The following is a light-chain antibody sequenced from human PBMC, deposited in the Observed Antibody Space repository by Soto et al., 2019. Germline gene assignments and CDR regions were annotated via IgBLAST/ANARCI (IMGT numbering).Light chain of an antibody. CDR1: QSVSSSY. Sequence: PGERVTLSCRASQSVSSSYLTWYQQKPGQAPRLLIYGASTRATSIPARFSGSGSGTDLTLTISSLEPEDFAVYYGQQRSNWPTGTCGQGTKVEIK. CDR2: GAS. J-gene: IGKJ1*01. CDR3: QQRSNWPTGT. V-gene: IGKV3D-20*02.